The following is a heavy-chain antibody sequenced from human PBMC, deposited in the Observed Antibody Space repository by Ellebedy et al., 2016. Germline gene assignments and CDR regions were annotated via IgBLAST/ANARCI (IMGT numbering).Heavy chain of an antibody. CDR2: IIPIFGTA. V-gene: IGHV1-69*13. CDR1: GGTFSSYA. J-gene: IGHJ4*02. D-gene: IGHD6-19*01. Sequence: SVKVSCXASGGTFSSYAISWVRQAPGQGLEWMGGIIPIFGTANYAQKFQGRVTITADESTSTAYMELRSLRSDDTAVYYCARDTPGGSGWVNFDYWGQGTLVTVSS. CDR3: ARDTPGGSGWVNFDY.